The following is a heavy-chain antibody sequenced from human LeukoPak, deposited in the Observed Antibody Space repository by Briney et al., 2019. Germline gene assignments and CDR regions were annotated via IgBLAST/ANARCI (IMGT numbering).Heavy chain of an antibody. CDR2: ISAYNGNT. J-gene: IGHJ4*02. CDR3: ARAGILRYYYDSSGYTDY. D-gene: IGHD3-22*01. CDR1: GYTFTSYG. V-gene: IGHV1-18*01. Sequence: ASVKVSCKASGYTFTSYGISWVRQAPGQGLEWMGWISAYNGNTNYAQKLQGRVTMTTDTSTSTAHMELRSLRSDDTAVYYCARAGILRYYYDSSGYTDYWGQGTLVTVSS.